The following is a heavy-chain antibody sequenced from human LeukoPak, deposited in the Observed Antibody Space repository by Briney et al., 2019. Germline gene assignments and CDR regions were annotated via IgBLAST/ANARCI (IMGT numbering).Heavy chain of an antibody. CDR3: ARDLGIVATPRSYYYMDV. CDR2: INPNSGGT. D-gene: IGHD5-12*01. CDR1: GYTFTGYY. J-gene: IGHJ6*03. V-gene: IGHV1-2*02. Sequence: ASVKVSCKASGYTFTGYYMHWVRQAPGQGLEWMGWINPNSGGTNYAQKFQGRVTMTRDTSISTAYMELSRLRSDDTAVYYCARDLGIVATPRSYYYMDVWGKGTTVTVSS.